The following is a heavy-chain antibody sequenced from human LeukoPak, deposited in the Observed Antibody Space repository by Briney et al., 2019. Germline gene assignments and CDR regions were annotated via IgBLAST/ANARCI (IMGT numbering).Heavy chain of an antibody. V-gene: IGHV1-69*13. CDR2: IIPIFGTA. CDR3: ARCRFVADFGVVITGYYYGMDV. D-gene: IGHD3-3*01. J-gene: IGHJ6*02. Sequence: SVKVSCTASGGTFSSYAISWVRQAPGQGLEWMGGIIPIFGTANYAQKFQGRVTITADESTSTAYMELSSLRSEDTAVYYCARCRFVADFGVVITGYYYGMDVWGQGTTVTVSS. CDR1: GGTFSSYA.